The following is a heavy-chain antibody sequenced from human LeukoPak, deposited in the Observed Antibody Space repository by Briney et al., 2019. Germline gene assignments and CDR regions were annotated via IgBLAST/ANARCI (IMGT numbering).Heavy chain of an antibody. CDR3: AKGAAYCGGDCFLYYLNY. V-gene: IGHV3-23*01. Sequence: GGSLRLSCAASGFTFTTYAMSWVRQAPGKGLEWVSGVSGSGATTSYAYSVKGRFTISRDNSKNTLYLQMNTLRADDTAVYYCAKGAAYCGGDCFLYYLNYWGQGTLVTVSS. CDR2: VSGSGATT. CDR1: GFTFTTYA. J-gene: IGHJ4*02. D-gene: IGHD2-21*02.